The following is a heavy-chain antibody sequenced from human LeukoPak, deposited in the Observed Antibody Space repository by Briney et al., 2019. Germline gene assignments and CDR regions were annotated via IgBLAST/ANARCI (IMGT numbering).Heavy chain of an antibody. CDR2: FDPEDGET. V-gene: IGHV1-24*01. D-gene: IGHD1-26*01. J-gene: IGHJ1*01. Sequence: GASVKVACKVSGYTLTELSMHWVRQAPGKGLEWMGGFDPEDGETIYAQKFQGRVTMTEDTSTDTAYMELSSLRSEDTAVYYCATDLVGATTTRGVESFQHWGQGTLVTVSS. CDR3: ATDLVGATTTRGVESFQH. CDR1: GYTLTELS.